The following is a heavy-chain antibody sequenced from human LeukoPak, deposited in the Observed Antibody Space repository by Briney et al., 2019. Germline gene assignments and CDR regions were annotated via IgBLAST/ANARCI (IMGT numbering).Heavy chain of an antibody. Sequence: GASVKVSCKTSGGAFSSYDVSWLRQAPGQGLEWMGGITPIFGTANYAQKFQGRVTITADESTSTAYMELSSLRSEDTAVYYCARVGYGSFRYYYYGMDVWGQGTTVTVSS. CDR3: ARVGYGSFRYYYYGMDV. CDR2: ITPIFGTA. J-gene: IGHJ6*02. D-gene: IGHD3-10*01. V-gene: IGHV1-69*13. CDR1: GGAFSSYD.